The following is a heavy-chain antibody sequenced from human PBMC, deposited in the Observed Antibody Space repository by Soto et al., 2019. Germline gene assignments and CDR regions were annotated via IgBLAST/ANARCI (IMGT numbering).Heavy chain of an antibody. CDR1: GFTFSSYG. CDR3: AKTKYSSSWYYFDY. D-gene: IGHD6-13*01. CDR2: ISYDGSKK. J-gene: IGHJ4*02. V-gene: IGHV3-30*18. Sequence: QVPLVESGGGVVQPGRSLRLSCAASGFTFSSYGMHWVRQAPGKGLEWVALISYDGSKKSYADSVKGRFTISRDNSKNTMYLQMNSLRPEDTAVYYCAKTKYSSSWYYFDYWGQGTLVTVFS.